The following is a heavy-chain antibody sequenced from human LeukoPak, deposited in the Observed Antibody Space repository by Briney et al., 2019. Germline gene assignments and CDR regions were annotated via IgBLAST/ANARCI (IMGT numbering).Heavy chain of an antibody. CDR1: GGSISSYY. CDR2: IFYTGST. D-gene: IGHD7-27*01. CDR3: ARGLNWVYFDF. V-gene: IGHV4-59*01. Sequence: SETLSLTCTVSGGSISSYYWSWIRQPPGKGLEWIGYIFYTGSTTYNPSLRSRVTISVDTSKNQFSLKLKSVTAADTAVYYCARGLNWVYFDFWGQGTLVTVSS. J-gene: IGHJ4*02.